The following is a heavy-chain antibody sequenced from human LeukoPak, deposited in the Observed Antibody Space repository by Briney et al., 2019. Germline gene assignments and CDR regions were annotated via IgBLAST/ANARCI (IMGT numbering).Heavy chain of an antibody. CDR1: GFPFSSYW. CDR2: ISYDGSNK. Sequence: GGSLRLSCVASGFPFSSYWMTWVRQAPGKGLEWVAVISYDGSNKYYADSVKGRFTISRDNSKNTLYLQMNSLRAEDTAVYYCARDGSRDGYNDAFDIWGQGTMVTVSS. J-gene: IGHJ3*02. V-gene: IGHV3-30-3*01. D-gene: IGHD5-24*01. CDR3: ARDGSRDGYNDAFDI.